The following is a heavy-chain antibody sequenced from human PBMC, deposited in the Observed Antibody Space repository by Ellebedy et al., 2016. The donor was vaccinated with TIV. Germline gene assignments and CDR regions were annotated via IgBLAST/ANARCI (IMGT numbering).Heavy chain of an antibody. CDR2: MSSSSMYI. D-gene: IGHD2-2*01. V-gene: IGHV3-21*01. CDR1: GHKRGSDI. J-gene: IGHJ4*02. Sequence: PGGSLRLSCAASGHKRGSDIMNWDRRAPGKGLEWDSSMSSSSMYIYYAYSVKGRFSISRDNDKNSLYLQMNSLRAEDTAVYYCARKLERLVVVPTPMFDWGQGTLVTVSS. CDR3: ARKLERLVVVPTPMFD.